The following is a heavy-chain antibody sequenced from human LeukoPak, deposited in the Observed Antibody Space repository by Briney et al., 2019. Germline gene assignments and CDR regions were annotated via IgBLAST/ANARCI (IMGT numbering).Heavy chain of an antibody. CDR1: GGSISGYS. Sequence: SETLSLTCTVSGGSISGYSWSWIRQPPGKGLEWIGYIYYSGSTNYNPSLKSRVTILVDASKNQFSLKLSSVTAADTALYYCARGVYDSSGYYYGHFDSWGQGTLVTVSS. D-gene: IGHD3-22*01. V-gene: IGHV4-59*01. CDR2: IYYSGST. CDR3: ARGVYDSSGYYYGHFDS. J-gene: IGHJ4*02.